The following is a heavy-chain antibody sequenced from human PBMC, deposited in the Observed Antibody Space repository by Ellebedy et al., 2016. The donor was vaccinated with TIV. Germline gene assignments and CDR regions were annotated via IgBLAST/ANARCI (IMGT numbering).Heavy chain of an antibody. J-gene: IGHJ3*02. CDR2: ISYDGSNK. Sequence: PGGSLRLSCAASGFTFSHYAIHWVRQAPGKGLEWVAVISYDGSNKYYADSVKGRFTISRDNSKNTLYLQMNSLRTEDTAVYYCAREGLPDAFDIWGQGTMVTVSS. CDR1: GFTFSHYA. CDR3: AREGLPDAFDI. V-gene: IGHV3-30*01. D-gene: IGHD5-18*01.